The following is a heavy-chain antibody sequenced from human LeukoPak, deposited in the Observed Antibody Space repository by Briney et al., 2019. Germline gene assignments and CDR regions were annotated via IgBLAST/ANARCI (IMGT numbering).Heavy chain of an antibody. CDR2: ISSSSSYI. V-gene: IGHV3-21*01. J-gene: IGHJ3*02. Sequence: GGSLRLSCAASGFTFSSYSMNWVRQAPGKGLEWVSSISSSSSYIYYADSVKGRFTISGDNAKSSLYLQMNSLRAEDTAVYYCARSTRGSGWYNDIWGQGTMVTVSS. CDR3: ARSTRGSGWYNDI. D-gene: IGHD6-19*01. CDR1: GFTFSSYS.